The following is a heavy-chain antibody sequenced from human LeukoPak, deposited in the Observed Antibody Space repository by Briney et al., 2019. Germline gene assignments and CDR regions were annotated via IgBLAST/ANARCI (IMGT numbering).Heavy chain of an antibody. CDR3: ARAGYSYGYYYYYGMDV. CDR1: GFTFSSYE. Sequence: GGSLRFSCAASGFTFSSYEMNWVRQAPGKVLEWVSYISSSGSTIYYADSVKGRFTISRDNAKNSLYLQMNSLRAEDTAVYYCARAGYSYGYYYYYGMDVWGQGTTVTVSS. D-gene: IGHD5-18*01. CDR2: ISSSGSTI. J-gene: IGHJ6*02. V-gene: IGHV3-48*03.